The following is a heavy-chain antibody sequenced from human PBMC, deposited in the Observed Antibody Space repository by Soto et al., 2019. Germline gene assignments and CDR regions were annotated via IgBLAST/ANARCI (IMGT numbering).Heavy chain of an antibody. Sequence: QVQLQESGPGLVKPSETLSLTCTVSGGSISSYYWSWIRQPPGKGLEWIGYIYYSGSTNYNPYLKSRVTISVDTSKNQFSLNLSSVTAADTAVYYCASRYGGSLDYWGQGTLVTVSS. V-gene: IGHV4-59*08. CDR1: GGSISSYY. J-gene: IGHJ4*02. D-gene: IGHD4-17*01. CDR3: ASRYGGSLDY. CDR2: IYYSGST.